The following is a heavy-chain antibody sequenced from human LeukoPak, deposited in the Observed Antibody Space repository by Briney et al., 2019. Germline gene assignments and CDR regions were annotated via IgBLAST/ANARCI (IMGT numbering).Heavy chain of an antibody. J-gene: IGHJ5*02. CDR2: INPNSGGT. V-gene: IGHV1-2*02. CDR3: ARDRITMIVVVETNWFDP. D-gene: IGHD3-22*01. Sequence: ASVKVSCKASGYTFTGYYMHWVRQAPGQGLEWMGWINPNSGGTNYAQKFQGRVTMTRDTSISTAYMELSRLRSDDTAVYYCARDRITMIVVVETNWFDPWGQGTLVTVS. CDR1: GYTFTGYY.